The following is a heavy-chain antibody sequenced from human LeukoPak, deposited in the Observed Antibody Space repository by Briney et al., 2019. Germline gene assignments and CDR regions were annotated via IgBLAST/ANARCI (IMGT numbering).Heavy chain of an antibody. V-gene: IGHV3-30*18. CDR1: GFTFSSYG. D-gene: IGHD4/OR15-4a*01. CDR2: ISYDGSNK. J-gene: IGHJ3*02. Sequence: PGGSLRLSCAASGFTFSSYGMHWVRQAPGKGLEWVAVISYDGSNKYYADSVKGRFTISRDNSKNTLYLQMNSLRAEDTAVYYCAKFPGSNATPLYAFDIWGQGTMVTVSS. CDR3: AKFPGSNATPLYAFDI.